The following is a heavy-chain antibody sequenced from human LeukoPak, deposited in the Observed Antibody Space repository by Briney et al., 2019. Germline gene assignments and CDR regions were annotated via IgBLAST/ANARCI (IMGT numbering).Heavy chain of an antibody. CDR3: ARGDYGDYTFDY. CDR1: GFTFSNYD. J-gene: IGHJ4*02. Sequence: SGGSLRLSCAASGFTFSNYDMHWVRQATGKGLEWVSAIGTAGDTDYLGSVKGRFTISRENAKNSLYLQMNSLRAGDTAVYYCARGDYGDYTFDYWGQGALVTVSS. V-gene: IGHV3-13*01. CDR2: IGTAGDT. D-gene: IGHD4-17*01.